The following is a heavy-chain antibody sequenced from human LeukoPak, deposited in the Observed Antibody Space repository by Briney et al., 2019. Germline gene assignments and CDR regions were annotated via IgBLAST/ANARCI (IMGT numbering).Heavy chain of an antibody. J-gene: IGHJ4*02. Sequence: KTSETLSLTCTVSGGSISSYYWSWIRQPPGKGLEWIGCIYYSGSTNYNPSLKSRVTISVDTSKNQFSLKLSSVTAADTAVYYCARGLGLAVAGIDYWGQGTLVTVSS. CDR3: ARGLGLAVAGIDY. D-gene: IGHD6-19*01. CDR2: IYYSGST. CDR1: GGSISSYY. V-gene: IGHV4-59*01.